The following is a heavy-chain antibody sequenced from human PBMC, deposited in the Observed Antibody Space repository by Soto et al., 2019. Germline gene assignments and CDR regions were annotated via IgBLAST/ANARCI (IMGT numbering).Heavy chain of an antibody. CDR1: GYTFTNYF. J-gene: IGHJ2*01. D-gene: IGHD3-22*01. Sequence: QVQLVQSGAEVKKPGASVKVSCKASGYTFTNYFMHWVRQAPGQGLEWMGIINPSGGSTSHAQKFQGRLTMTRDTSTTTVYMELSSLRSEDTAVYYCARVRRFDSNGYTNHWYFDLCGRGTLVTVSS. CDR2: INPSGGST. CDR3: ARVRRFDSNGYTNHWYFDL. V-gene: IGHV1-46*03.